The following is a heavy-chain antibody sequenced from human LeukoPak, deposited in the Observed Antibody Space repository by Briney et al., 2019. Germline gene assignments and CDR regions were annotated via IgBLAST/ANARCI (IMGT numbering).Heavy chain of an antibody. V-gene: IGHV1-3*01. CDR1: GYTFTSYA. CDR3: AASYSSGWYVLGY. CDR2: INAGNGNT. Sequence: ASVKVSCKASGYTFTSYAMHWVRQAPGQRLEWMGWINAGNGNTKYSQKFQGRVTITRDTSASTAYMELSSLRSEDTAVYYCAASYSSGWYVLGYWGQGTLVTVSS. D-gene: IGHD6-19*01. J-gene: IGHJ4*02.